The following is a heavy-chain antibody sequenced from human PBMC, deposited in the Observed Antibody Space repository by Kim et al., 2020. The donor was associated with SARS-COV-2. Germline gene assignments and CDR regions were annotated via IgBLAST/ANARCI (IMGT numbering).Heavy chain of an antibody. Sequence: KFQDRATMTRDTSTTTVYMELSSLRAEDTAVYYCARDPCSGGSCFNWFDPWGQGTLVTVSS. D-gene: IGHD2-15*01. J-gene: IGHJ5*02. V-gene: IGHV1-46*01. CDR3: ARDPCSGGSCFNWFDP.